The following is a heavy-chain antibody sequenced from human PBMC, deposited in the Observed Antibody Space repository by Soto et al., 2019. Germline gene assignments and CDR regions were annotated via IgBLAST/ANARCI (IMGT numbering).Heavy chain of an antibody. Sequence: QVQLVESGGGVVQPGRSLRLSCAASGFTFSSYAMHWVLQATGKGLEGVAVISYDGSNKYYADSVKGRFTISRDNSKNTLYLQMHSLIAEDTEVYYCARETRLRFLEWLSHGAFDIWGQGTMVTVSS. J-gene: IGHJ3*02. V-gene: IGHV3-30-3*01. D-gene: IGHD3-3*01. CDR1: GFTFSSYA. CDR2: ISYDGSNK. CDR3: ARETRLRFLEWLSHGAFDI.